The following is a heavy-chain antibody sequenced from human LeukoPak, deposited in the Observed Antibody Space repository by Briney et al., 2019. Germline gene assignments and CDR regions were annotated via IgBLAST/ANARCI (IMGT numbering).Heavy chain of an antibody. V-gene: IGHV3-53*01. D-gene: IGHD3-10*01. Sequence: PGRSLRLSCAASGFTFSTYAMHWVRQAPGRGLEWVSLIYSDGSTYYADSVKGRFTISRDNSKNTLYLQMNSLRAEDTAVYYCARSWFSSYFDFWGQGILVTVSS. CDR1: GFTFSTYA. J-gene: IGHJ4*02. CDR2: IYSDGST. CDR3: ARSWFSSYFDF.